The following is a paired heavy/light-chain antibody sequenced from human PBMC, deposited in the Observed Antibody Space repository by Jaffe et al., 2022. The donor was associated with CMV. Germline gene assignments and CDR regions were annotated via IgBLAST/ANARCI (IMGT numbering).Heavy chain of an antibody. CDR1: GYTFINYW. CDR2: IYPGDSDT. V-gene: IGHV5-51*01. Sequence: EVQLVQSGAEVKEPGDSLRISCKVSGYTFINYWIGWVRQMPGKGLEWMGIIYPGDSDTRYSPSFQGQVTISADKSISTAYLQWSSLKASDTAMYYCARQDLAGSGGMDVWGKGTTVTVSS. D-gene: IGHD3-10*01. J-gene: IGHJ6*03. CDR3: ARQDLAGSGGMDV.
Light chain of an antibody. CDR1: ALPKQY. CDR3: QSVDSNATYRV. CDR2: KDT. Sequence: SYELTQPPSVSVSPGQTARITCSGDALPKQYSYWYQQTPGQAPVLVIYKDTERPSGIPARFSGSSSGTTVTLTISGVQAEDEADYYCQSVDSNATYRVFGGGTKLTVL. J-gene: IGLJ2*01. V-gene: IGLV3-25*03.